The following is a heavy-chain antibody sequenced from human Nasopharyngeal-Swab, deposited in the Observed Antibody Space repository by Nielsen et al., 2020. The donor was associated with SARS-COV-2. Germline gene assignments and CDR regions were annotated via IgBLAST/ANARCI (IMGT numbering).Heavy chain of an antibody. CDR1: GGSISSYY. CDR3: ARGRWPNWFDP. CDR2: IYYSGST. Sequence: SETLSLTCTVSGGSISSYYWSWIRQPPGKGLEWIGYIYYSGSTNYNPSLESRVTISVDTSKNQFSLKLSSVTAADTAVYYCARGRWPNWFDPWGQGTLVTVSS. J-gene: IGHJ5*02. D-gene: IGHD4-23*01. V-gene: IGHV4-59*13.